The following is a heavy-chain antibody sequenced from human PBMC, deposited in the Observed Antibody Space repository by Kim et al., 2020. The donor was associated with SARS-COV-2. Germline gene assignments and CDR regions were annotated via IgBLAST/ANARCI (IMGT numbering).Heavy chain of an antibody. CDR3: ARDRLKPGYGDYVGNPYYYYYDMDV. Sequence: PETLSLTCAVSGGSISSSNWWSWVRQPPGKGLEWIGEFSHSGSTNYNPSLKSRVTISVDKSKNKFSLKLSSVTAADTAVYYCARDRLKPGYGDYVGNPYYYYYDMDVWGQGTTVTVSS. J-gene: IGHJ6*02. CDR1: GGSISSSNW. V-gene: IGHV4-4*03. CDR2: FSHSGST. D-gene: IGHD4-17*01.